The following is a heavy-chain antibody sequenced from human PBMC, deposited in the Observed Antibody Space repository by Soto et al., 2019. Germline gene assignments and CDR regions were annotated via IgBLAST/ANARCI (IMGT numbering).Heavy chain of an antibody. J-gene: IGHJ4*02. Sequence: SETLSLTCAVYGASLSDNDWSWVRQPPGKGLEWIGEINQSGSTNYDPSLKSRVSISMDTSKNQFSLNLDSVTAADTAVYFCARDFAYFDSWGQGTLVTVSS. CDR3: ARDFAYFDS. V-gene: IGHV4-34*01. CDR2: INQSGST. D-gene: IGHD3-3*01. CDR1: GASLSDND.